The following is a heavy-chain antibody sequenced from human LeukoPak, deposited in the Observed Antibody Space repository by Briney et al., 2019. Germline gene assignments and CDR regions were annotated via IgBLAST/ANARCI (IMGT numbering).Heavy chain of an antibody. CDR1: GYTFTSYY. CDR2: INPSGGST. D-gene: IGHD2-21*02. V-gene: IGHV1-46*01. Sequence: ASVKVSCKASGYTFTSYYMHWVRQAPGQGLEWMGIINPSGGSTTYAQKFQGRVTMTRDTSTGTVYMELSSLRSEDTAVYYCAGAYCGGDCGFGYYYYGMDVWGQGTTVTVSS. J-gene: IGHJ6*02. CDR3: AGAYCGGDCGFGYYYYGMDV.